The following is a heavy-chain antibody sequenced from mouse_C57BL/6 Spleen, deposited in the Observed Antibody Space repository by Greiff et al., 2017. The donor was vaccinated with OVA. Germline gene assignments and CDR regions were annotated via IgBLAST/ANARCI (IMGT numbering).Heavy chain of an antibody. CDR3: VRDDYDAMDY. CDR2: IRRKSSNYAT. CDR1: GSTFIPYA. V-gene: IGHV10-3*01. Sequence: DVMLVESGGGLVQPKGSLKLSCPASGSTFIPYAMPWFARPPGRGLDWVVRIRRKSSNYATYYADSVKDRFTIYRDDSQSMLYLQMNNLKTEDTAMDYCVRDDYDAMDYWGQGTSVTVSA. J-gene: IGHJ4*01.